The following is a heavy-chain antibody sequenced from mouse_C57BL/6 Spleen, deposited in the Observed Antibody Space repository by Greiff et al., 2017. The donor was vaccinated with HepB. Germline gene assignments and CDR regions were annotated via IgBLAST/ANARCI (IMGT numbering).Heavy chain of an antibody. CDR2: IYPRSGNT. V-gene: IGHV1-81*01. CDR3: ARRKALLTYWYFDV. Sequence: QVHVKQSGAELARPGASVKLSCKASGYTFTSYGISWVKQRTGQGLEWIGEIYPRSGNTYYNEKFKGKATLTADKSSSTAYMELRSLTSEDSAVYFCARRKALLTYWYFDVWGTGTTVTVSS. CDR1: GYTFTSYG. J-gene: IGHJ1*03. D-gene: IGHD4-1*01.